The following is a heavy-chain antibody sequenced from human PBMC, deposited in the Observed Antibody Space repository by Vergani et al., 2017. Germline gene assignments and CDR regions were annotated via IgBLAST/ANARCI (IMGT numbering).Heavy chain of an antibody. D-gene: IGHD3-22*01. CDR2: ISGSGGST. CDR3: ARDRHAYDSSGYYYLGGYFDY. V-gene: IGHV3-23*01. CDR1: GFTFSSYA. J-gene: IGHJ4*02. Sequence: EVQLLESGGGLVQPGGSLRLSCAASGFTFSSYAMSWVRQAPGKGLEWVSAISGSGGSTYYADSVKGRFTISRDNSKNTLYLQMNSLRAEDTAVYYCARDRHAYDSSGYYYLGGYFDYWGQGTLVTVSS.